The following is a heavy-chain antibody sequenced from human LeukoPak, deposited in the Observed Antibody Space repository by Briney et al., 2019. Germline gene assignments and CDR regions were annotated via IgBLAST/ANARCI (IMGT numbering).Heavy chain of an antibody. CDR1: GGTFSSYA. CDR2: ISAYNGNT. J-gene: IGHJ3*02. V-gene: IGHV1-18*01. Sequence: ASVKVSCKASGGTFSSYAISWVRQAPGQGLEWMGWISAYNGNTNYAQKLQGRVTMTTDTSTSTAYMELRSLRSDDTAVYYCASALAVDAFDIWGQGTMVTVSS. D-gene: IGHD6-13*01. CDR3: ASALAVDAFDI.